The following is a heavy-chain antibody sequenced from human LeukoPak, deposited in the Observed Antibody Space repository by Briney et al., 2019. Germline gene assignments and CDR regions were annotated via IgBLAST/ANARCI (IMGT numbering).Heavy chain of an antibody. D-gene: IGHD2-2*01. CDR2: INPNSGGT. J-gene: IGHJ6*02. CDR3: ARVGGYCTTDSCSYGMDV. Sequence: ASVKVSCKASGYTFTGHYMHWVRQAPGQGLEWMGWINPNSGGTNYAQKFQGRVTMTRDTSISTAYMELSRLRSDDTAVYYCARVGGYCTTDSCSYGMDVWGQGTTVTVSS. V-gene: IGHV1-2*02. CDR1: GYTFTGHY.